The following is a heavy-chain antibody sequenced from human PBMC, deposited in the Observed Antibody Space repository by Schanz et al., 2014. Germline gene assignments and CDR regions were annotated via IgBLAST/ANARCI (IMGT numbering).Heavy chain of an antibody. CDR3: SRDFSVGSGRYHNGMDV. D-gene: IGHD1-1*01. J-gene: IGHJ6*02. CDR2: ISQDGTEK. Sequence: EVQLVESGGGLVQPGGSLRLSCAASGFTFSGYWMTWVRQSPGKGLEWVATISQDGTEKYYVDSVKGRFTISRDNAKNSLSLQMDSLRVEDTSLSSSSRDFSVGSGRYHNGMDVWGPGTTVTVSS. V-gene: IGHV3-7*03. CDR1: GFTFSGYW.